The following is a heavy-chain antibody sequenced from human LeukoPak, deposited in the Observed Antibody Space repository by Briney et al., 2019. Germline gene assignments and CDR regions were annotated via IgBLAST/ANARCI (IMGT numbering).Heavy chain of an antibody. Sequence: GGSLRLSCAASGFTFSSYAMSWVRQAPGKGLEWVSAISGSGGSTYYADSVKGRFTISRDNSKNTLYLQMNSLRAEDTAVCYCAKDGPHGSSWYGNYWGQGTLVTVSS. CDR3: AKDGPHGSSWYGNY. CDR1: GFTFSSYA. CDR2: ISGSGGST. J-gene: IGHJ4*02. V-gene: IGHV3-23*01. D-gene: IGHD6-13*01.